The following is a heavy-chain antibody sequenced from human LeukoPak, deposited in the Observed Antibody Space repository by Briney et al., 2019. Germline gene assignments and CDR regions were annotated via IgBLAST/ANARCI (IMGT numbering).Heavy chain of an antibody. CDR1: GASITSNW. CDR2: IHHSAGP. CDR3: ARHIGILGKWGFDY. Sequence: SQTLSLTCAVSGASITSNWWSWVRQSPGKGLEWIGEIHHSAGPNYNTSLKSRVTLSLDKSQNQFSLKVTSVTAADTAVYYCARHIGILGKWGFDYWGQGTLVTVSS. D-gene: IGHD2/OR15-2a*01. J-gene: IGHJ4*02. V-gene: IGHV4-4*02.